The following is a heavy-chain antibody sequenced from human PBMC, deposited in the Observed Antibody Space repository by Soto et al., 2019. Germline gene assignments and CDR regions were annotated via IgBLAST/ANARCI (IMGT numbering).Heavy chain of an antibody. V-gene: IGHV3-30-3*01. Sequence: QVQLEESGGGVGQPGRSLRLSCAASGFTFSSYAMYWIRQAPGKGLEWVAVISYDGSKKYSADSVKGRFTISRDKSKNTLYLQMNSLRAEATAVYYCARELRKGYCTSTSCAYGMDVWGQGTTVTVSS. J-gene: IGHJ6*02. CDR1: GFTFSSYA. CDR2: ISYDGSKK. CDR3: ARELRKGYCTSTSCAYGMDV. D-gene: IGHD2-2*01.